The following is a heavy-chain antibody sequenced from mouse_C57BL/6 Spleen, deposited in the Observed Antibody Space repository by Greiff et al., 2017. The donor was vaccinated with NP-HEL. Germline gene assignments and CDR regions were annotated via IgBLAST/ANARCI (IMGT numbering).Heavy chain of an antibody. V-gene: IGHV5-17*01. Sequence: EVQRVESGGGLVKPGGSLKLSCAASGFTFSDYGMHWVRQAPEKGLEWVAYISSGSSTIYYADTVKGRFSLSRDNAKNTLFLQMTSLRSEDTAMYYCARPGGYGYAMDYWGQGTSVTVSS. J-gene: IGHJ4*01. CDR3: ARPGGYGYAMDY. CDR1: GFTFSDYG. D-gene: IGHD2-2*01. CDR2: ISSGSSTI.